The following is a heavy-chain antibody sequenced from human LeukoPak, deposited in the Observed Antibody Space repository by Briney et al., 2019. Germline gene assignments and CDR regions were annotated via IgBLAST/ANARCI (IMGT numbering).Heavy chain of an antibody. CDR3: AREGLGTTVTRALNWFDP. CDR2: ISYDGSNK. Sequence: GGSLRLSCAASGFTFSSYGMHWVRQAPGKGLEWVAVISYDGSNKYYADSVKGRFTISRDNAKNSLYLQMNSLRAEDTAVYYCAREGLGTTVTRALNWFDPWGQGTLITVSS. J-gene: IGHJ5*02. CDR1: GFTFSSYG. D-gene: IGHD4-11*01. V-gene: IGHV3-30*03.